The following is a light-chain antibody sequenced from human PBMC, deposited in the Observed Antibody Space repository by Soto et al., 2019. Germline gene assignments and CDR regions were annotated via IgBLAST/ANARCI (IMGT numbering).Light chain of an antibody. J-gene: IGKJ1*01. CDR3: QQYYSVWT. V-gene: IGKV4-1*01. CDR2: WAS. CDR1: QSVLYSSNNKNY. Sequence: DIVMTQSPDSLAVSLGERATINCKSSQSVLYSSNNKNYLAWYQQKPGQPPKLLIYWASTRESGVPDRFSGRGSGTDFTLTISSLQAEDVAVYYCQQYYSVWTFGQGTKVEI.